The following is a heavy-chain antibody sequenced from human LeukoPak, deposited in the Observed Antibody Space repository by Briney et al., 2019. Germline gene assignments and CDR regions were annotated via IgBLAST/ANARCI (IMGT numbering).Heavy chain of an antibody. Sequence: GASVNVSCKASGYTFTSYGISWVRQAPGQGLEWMGWINAYNGNTNYAQKLQGRVTMTRDTSISTAYMELSRLRSADTAVYYCARLADCSSSSCRSFDYWGQGTLVTVSS. D-gene: IGHD2-2*01. CDR3: ARLADCSSSSCRSFDY. J-gene: IGHJ4*02. CDR2: INAYNGNT. V-gene: IGHV1-18*01. CDR1: GYTFTSYG.